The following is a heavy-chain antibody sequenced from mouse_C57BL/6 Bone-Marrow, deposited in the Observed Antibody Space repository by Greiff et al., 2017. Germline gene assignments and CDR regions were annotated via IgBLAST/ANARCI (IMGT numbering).Heavy chain of an antibody. Sequence: EVQLVESGTVLARPGASVKMSCKTSGYTFTSYWMHWVKQRPGQGLEWIGAIYPGNSDTSYNQKFNGKAKLTAVTSASTAYMELSSLTNEDSAVYYCTENYFDYWGQGTTLTVSS. CDR2: IYPGNSDT. CDR3: TENYFDY. V-gene: IGHV1-5*01. CDR1: GYTFTSYW. J-gene: IGHJ2*01.